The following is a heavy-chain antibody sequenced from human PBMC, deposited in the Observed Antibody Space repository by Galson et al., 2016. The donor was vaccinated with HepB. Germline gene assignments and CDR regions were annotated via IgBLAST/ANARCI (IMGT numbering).Heavy chain of an antibody. CDR1: GGSFSSDNW. V-gene: IGHV4-4*02. J-gene: IGHJ4*02. D-gene: IGHD3-10*01. CDR3: TRVLYASGTYMGLDY. CDR2: IFHGGTT. Sequence: SETLSLTCAVSGGSFSSDNWWSWVRQPPGKGLEWIGEIFHGGTTNYNPSLKSRVTILIDKSENHLSLELTSVTAEDTALYYCTRVLYASGTYMGLDYWGQGTLVTVSS.